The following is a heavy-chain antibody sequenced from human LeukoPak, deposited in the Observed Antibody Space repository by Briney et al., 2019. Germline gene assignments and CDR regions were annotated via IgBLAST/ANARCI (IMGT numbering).Heavy chain of an antibody. Sequence: GGSLRLSCAASGLTFSSYAMSWVRQAPGKGLEGVSTISRSGGSTYYADSVKGRFTISRDNSKNTVYLQMNSLRAEDAAVYYCAKGQDYGDYILGYYFDYWGQGTLVTVSS. CDR2: ISRSGGST. D-gene: IGHD4-17*01. CDR1: GLTFSSYA. V-gene: IGHV3-23*01. CDR3: AKGQDYGDYILGYYFDY. J-gene: IGHJ4*02.